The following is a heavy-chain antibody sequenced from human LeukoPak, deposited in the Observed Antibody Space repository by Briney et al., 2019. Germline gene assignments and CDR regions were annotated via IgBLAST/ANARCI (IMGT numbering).Heavy chain of an antibody. CDR2: IRYDGSNK. J-gene: IGHJ4*02. V-gene: IGHV3-30*02. D-gene: IGHD1-26*01. Sequence: GGSLRLSCAASGFTFSSYGMHWVRQAPGKGLEWVAFIRYDGSNKYFADSVKGRFTISRDNSKNTLYLQMNSLRAEDTAVYYCAKGAGRWELLRAPFDYWGQGTLVTVSS. CDR1: GFTFSSYG. CDR3: AKGAGRWELLRAPFDY.